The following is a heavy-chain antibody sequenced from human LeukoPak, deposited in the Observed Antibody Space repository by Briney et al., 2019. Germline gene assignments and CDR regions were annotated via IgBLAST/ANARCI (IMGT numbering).Heavy chain of an antibody. Sequence: GRSLRLSCAASGFTFSSYAMSWVRQAPGDGLEWVAVISDDGSKTYYVDSVKGRYTISRDNSKNTLYLQMNSLRTEDMAVYYCAKGSSIVATAHYFDYWGQGTLVTVSS. CDR1: GFTFSSYA. J-gene: IGHJ4*02. V-gene: IGHV3-30*18. CDR2: ISDDGSKT. D-gene: IGHD5-12*01. CDR3: AKGSSIVATAHYFDY.